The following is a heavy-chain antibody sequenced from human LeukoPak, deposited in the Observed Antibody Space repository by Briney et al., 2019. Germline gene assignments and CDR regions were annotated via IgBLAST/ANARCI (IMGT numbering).Heavy chain of an antibody. CDR1: GFTFNTYA. V-gene: IGHV3-15*07. D-gene: IGHD3-16*01. Sequence: GGSLRLSCAASGFTFNTYAMHWARQAPGKGLEWVGRIKSKTDGGTTDYAAPVKGRFTISRDGSKNTLYLQMNSLKTEDTAVYYCTSRMITFGTRGDYWGQGTLVTVSS. J-gene: IGHJ4*02. CDR3: TSRMITFGTRGDY. CDR2: IKSKTDGGTT.